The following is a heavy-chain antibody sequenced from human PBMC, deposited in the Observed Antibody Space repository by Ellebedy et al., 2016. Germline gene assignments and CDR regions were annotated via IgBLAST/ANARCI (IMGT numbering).Heavy chain of an antibody. CDR2: ISTSSIYK. D-gene: IGHD6-19*01. J-gene: IGHJ3*01. Sequence: GESLKISXVASGFTFSTYSTHWVRQAPGKGLEWISSISTSSIYKYYADSLKGRFTISRDNARKSLYLEVNSLRAEDTAVYYCARGRANSGSTDAFDFWGQGTMVNVSS. CDR3: ARGRANSGSTDAFDF. CDR1: GFTFSTYS. V-gene: IGHV3-21*01.